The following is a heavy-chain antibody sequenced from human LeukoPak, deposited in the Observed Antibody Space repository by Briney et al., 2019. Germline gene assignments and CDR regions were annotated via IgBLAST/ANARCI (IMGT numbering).Heavy chain of an antibody. J-gene: IGHJ4*02. V-gene: IGHV3-49*04. CDR2: IRSKAYGGTT. D-gene: IGHD6-19*01. CDR1: GFTSGDYA. Sequence: PGGSLRLSCKASGFTSGDYAMSWVRQAPGKGLEWIGFIRSKAYGGTTQYAASVKGRFTISRDDSKSIAYLQMDSLKTEDTAVYYFTRAFISGWLTSFDYWGKGTLVTVSS. CDR3: TRAFISGWLTSFDY.